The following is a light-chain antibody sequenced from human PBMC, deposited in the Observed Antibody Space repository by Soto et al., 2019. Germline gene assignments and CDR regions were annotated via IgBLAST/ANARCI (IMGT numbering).Light chain of an antibody. CDR3: QQYGSSPWWT. V-gene: IGKV3-20*01. CDR2: GAS. J-gene: IGKJ1*01. CDR1: QSVSSSY. Sequence: EIVLTQPPGTLSLSPGERTTLSCRASQSVSSSYLAWYQQKPGQAPRLLIYGASSRATGIPDRFSGSGSGTDFTLTISRLEPEEFAVYYCQQYGSSPWWTFGQGTKVDIK.